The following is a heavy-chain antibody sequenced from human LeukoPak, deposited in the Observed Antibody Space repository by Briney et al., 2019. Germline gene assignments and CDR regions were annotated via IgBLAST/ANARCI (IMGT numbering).Heavy chain of an antibody. D-gene: IGHD6-13*01. CDR2: ISSSSSTI. V-gene: IGHV3-48*02. J-gene: IGHJ4*02. CDR1: GFTFSSYS. CDR3: ARVPLRGSSSWYPGGY. Sequence: GGSLRLSCAASGFTFSSYSMNWVRQAPGKGLEWVSYISSSSSTIYYADSVKGRFTISRDNAKNSLYLQMNSLRDEDTAVYYCARVPLRGSSSWYPGGYWGQGTLVTVSS.